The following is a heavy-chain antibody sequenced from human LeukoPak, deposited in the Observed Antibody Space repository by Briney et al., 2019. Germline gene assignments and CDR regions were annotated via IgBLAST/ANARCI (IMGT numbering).Heavy chain of an antibody. Sequence: PGGSLRLSCAASGFTFSSYWMHWVRQAPGKGLVWVSRINSDGSNTNYADSVKGRFTLSRDNAKNTLYLQMNSLRVEDTAVYYCARAPYGDCFGYWGQGTLVTVSS. CDR2: INSDGSNT. V-gene: IGHV3-74*01. D-gene: IGHD4-17*01. J-gene: IGHJ4*02. CDR1: GFTFSSYW. CDR3: ARAPYGDCFGY.